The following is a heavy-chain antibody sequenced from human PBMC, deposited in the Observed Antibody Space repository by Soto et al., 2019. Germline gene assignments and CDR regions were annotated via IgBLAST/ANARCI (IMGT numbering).Heavy chain of an antibody. CDR2: SNSDGSST. V-gene: IGHV3-74*01. Sequence: EVQLVESGGGIVQPGGSLRLSCAASGFTFSRYWMHWVRQAPGKGLVWVSRSNSDGSSTNYADSVKGRFTIPRDNAKNTLYLQMNSLRAEDTAVYYCARVHDDVWGSFDYWVQGSLVGVSS. D-gene: IGHD3-16*01. CDR3: ARVHDDVWGSFDY. CDR1: GFTFSRYW. J-gene: IGHJ4*02.